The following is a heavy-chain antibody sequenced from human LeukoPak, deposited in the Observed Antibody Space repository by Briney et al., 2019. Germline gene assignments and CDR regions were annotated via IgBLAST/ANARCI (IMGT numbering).Heavy chain of an antibody. CDR2: IYYSGST. D-gene: IGHD3-3*01. J-gene: IGHJ4*02. V-gene: IGHV4-39*01. Sequence: SETLSLTCTVSGGSISSSSYYWGWIRQPPGKGLEWIVSIYYSGSTYYNPSLKSRVTISVDTSKNQFSLKLSSVTAADTAVYYCARQGYYDLCSGQHDYWGQGTLVTVSS. CDR3: ARQGYYDLCSGQHDY. CDR1: GGSISSSSYY.